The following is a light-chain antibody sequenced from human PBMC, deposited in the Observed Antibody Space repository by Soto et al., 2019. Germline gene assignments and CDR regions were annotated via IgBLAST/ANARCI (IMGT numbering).Light chain of an antibody. CDR1: QSISSW. V-gene: IGKV1-5*01. CDR2: DAS. CDR3: QQYETYSPAT. Sequence: DIPMTQSPSSRSASVGDRVTITCRASQSISSWLAWYQQRPGTAPKLLIHDASTLESGVPSRFSGRGYGTEFTLTISSLRPDDFATYYCQQYETYSPATFGQGTKVDIK. J-gene: IGKJ1*01.